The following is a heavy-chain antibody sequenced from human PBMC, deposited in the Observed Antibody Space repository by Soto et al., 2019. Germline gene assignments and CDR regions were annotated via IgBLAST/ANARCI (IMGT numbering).Heavy chain of an antibody. CDR2: ISSSGSTI. J-gene: IGHJ1*01. D-gene: IGHD6-19*01. CDR1: GFTFSSYE. Sequence: EVQLVESGGGLVQPGGSLRLSCAASGFTFSSYEMNWVRQAPGKGLEWVSYISSSGSTIYYADSVKGRFTISRDNAKNSLYLQMNSLRAEDTAVYYCASHSTIEGIAVAGTGYFQHWGQGTLVTVSS. V-gene: IGHV3-48*03. CDR3: ASHSTIEGIAVAGTGYFQH.